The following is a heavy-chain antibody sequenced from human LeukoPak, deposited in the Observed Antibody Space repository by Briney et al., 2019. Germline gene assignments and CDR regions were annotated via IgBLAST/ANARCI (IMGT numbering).Heavy chain of an antibody. V-gene: IGHV4-30-2*01. Sequence: SETLSLTCAVSGGSISSGGYSWSWVRQPPGKGLEWIGYLYHSGTTYYNPSLRSRVPISVDRSMNQFSLKLTSVTAADTAVYYCASYYGSGSYYFDYWGQGTLVTVSS. D-gene: IGHD3-10*01. CDR2: LYHSGTT. CDR1: GGSISSGGYS. J-gene: IGHJ4*02. CDR3: ASYYGSGSYYFDY.